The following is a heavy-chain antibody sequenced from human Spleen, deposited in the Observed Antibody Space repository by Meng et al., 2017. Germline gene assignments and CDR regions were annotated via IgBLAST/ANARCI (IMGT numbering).Heavy chain of an antibody. Sequence: DRGQSGAEVKRPGASVKVSCKPSGYSFPDYDRPWVRQAPGQGLEWMGRINPKSGDTHYAQKFQARVTMTGDTSISTAYMELSGLRSDDTAMYYCARDEDISAAGKLFGDYWGQGTLVTVSS. CDR2: INPKSGDT. CDR1: GYSFPDYD. CDR3: ARDEDISAAGKLFGDY. J-gene: IGHJ4*02. D-gene: IGHD6-25*01. V-gene: IGHV1-2*06.